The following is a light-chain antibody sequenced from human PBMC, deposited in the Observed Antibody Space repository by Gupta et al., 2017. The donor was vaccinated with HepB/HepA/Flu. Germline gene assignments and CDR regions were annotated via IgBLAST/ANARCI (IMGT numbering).Light chain of an antibody. CDR1: QGIDNY. J-gene: IGKJ2*01. CDR3: QQSNTYPHT. Sequence: DIQMTQSPSSLSASVGDRVTISCRASQGIDNYLAWFQQRPGKAPKSLIYAASRLQSGVPSRFSGSGYGTDFTLTISSLQPEDFATYYCQQSNTYPHTFGQGTKVEIK. CDR2: AAS. V-gene: IGKV1-16*01.